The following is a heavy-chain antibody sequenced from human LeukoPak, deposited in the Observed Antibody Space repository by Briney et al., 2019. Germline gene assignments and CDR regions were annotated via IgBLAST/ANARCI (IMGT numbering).Heavy chain of an antibody. D-gene: IGHD4-17*01. CDR2: IYYSGST. CDR1: GGSISSSSYY. CDR3: ARHQIPTTVTTSESDWFDP. J-gene: IGHJ5*02. Sequence: SETLSLTCTVSGGSISSSSYYWGWIRQPPGKGLEWIGSIYYSGSTYYNPSLKSRVTISVDTSKNQFSLKLSSVTAADTVVYYCARHQIPTTVTTSESDWFDPWGQGTLVTVSS. V-gene: IGHV4-39*07.